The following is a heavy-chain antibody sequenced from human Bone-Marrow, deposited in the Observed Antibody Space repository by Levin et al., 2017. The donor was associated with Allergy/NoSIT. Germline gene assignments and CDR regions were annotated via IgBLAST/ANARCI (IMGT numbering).Heavy chain of an antibody. V-gene: IGHV3-9*01. CDR1: GFNFDEYA. CDR2: ITWNSGIT. CDR3: ARDRTRGASSNFDY. Sequence: GGSLRLSCAASGFNFDEYAMHWVRQAPGKGLEWVSGITWNSGITGYADSVRGRYTISRDNTKRSLYLEMSSLRADDTALFYCARDRTRGASSNFDYWGLGTLVTVSS. D-gene: IGHD2-2*01. J-gene: IGHJ4*01.